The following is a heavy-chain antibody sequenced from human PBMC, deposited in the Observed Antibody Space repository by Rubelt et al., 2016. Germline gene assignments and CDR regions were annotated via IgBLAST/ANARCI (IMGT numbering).Heavy chain of an antibody. CDR2: INHIGST. J-gene: IGHJ4*02. CDR1: GGSFSNYY. D-gene: IGHD3-10*01. V-gene: IGHV4-34*01. CDR3: ARHSRGSGSQPHDY. Sequence: QVQLQQWGAGLLKPSETLSLSCAVFGGSFSNYYWSWIRQPPGKGLEWIGEINHIGSTNHNPSITSRVYISVDTSKNQFPLKLTLVTAADTAVYYCARHSRGSGSQPHDYWGQGTLVTVSS.